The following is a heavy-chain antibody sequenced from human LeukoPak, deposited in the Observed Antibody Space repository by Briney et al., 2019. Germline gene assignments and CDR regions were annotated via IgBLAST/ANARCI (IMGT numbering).Heavy chain of an antibody. CDR2: IRGSDDDT. J-gene: IGHJ4*02. D-gene: IGHD6-13*01. V-gene: IGHV3-23*01. CDR3: AKDRSGSHSWYDIYYFDS. Sequence: GGSLRLSCAASGFTFSSYAMSWVRQAPGKGLEWVSVIRGSDDDTYYAHSINGRFTISRDNSKNMLYLQMYALRVEDTAIYYCAKDRSGSHSWYDIYYFDSWGPGTLVTVSS. CDR1: GFTFSSYA.